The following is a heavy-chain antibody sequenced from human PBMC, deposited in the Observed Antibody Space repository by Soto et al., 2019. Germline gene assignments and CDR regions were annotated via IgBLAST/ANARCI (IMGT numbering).Heavy chain of an antibody. CDR2: INWSGGSS. Sequence: EAQLVESGGGLVQPGRSLRLSCAASGFTFDDFAMHWVRQAPGRGLEWVSGINWSGGSSGYSDSVKGRFTISRDNAKNSLYLEMNSLRVEDTALYYCARVVDRSYGGTDYALDAFDIWGQGTMVTVSS. D-gene: IGHD2-2*01. V-gene: IGHV3-9*01. CDR3: ARVVDRSYGGTDYALDAFDI. CDR1: GFTFDDFA. J-gene: IGHJ3*02.